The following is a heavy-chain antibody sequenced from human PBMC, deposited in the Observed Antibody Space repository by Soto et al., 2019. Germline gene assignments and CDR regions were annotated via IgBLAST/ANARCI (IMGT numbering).Heavy chain of an antibody. CDR3: AKDKTKEQWREFDF. V-gene: IGHV3-23*01. D-gene: IGHD6-19*01. CDR1: GFTFSSYA. Sequence: EVQMLESGGGLVQPGGSLRLSCAASGFTFSSYAMSWVRQAPGKGLEWVSAISGSGGSTYYADSVKGRFTISRDNSKNTLELQMNSLRAEDTALYYYAKDKTKEQWREFDFWGQGAPVTVSS. J-gene: IGHJ4*02. CDR2: ISGSGGST.